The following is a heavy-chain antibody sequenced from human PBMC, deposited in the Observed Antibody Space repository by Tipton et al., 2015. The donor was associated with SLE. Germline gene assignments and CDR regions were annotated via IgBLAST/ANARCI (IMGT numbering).Heavy chain of an antibody. V-gene: IGHV4-61*05. J-gene: IGHJ5*02. CDR3: ARQGEYSHSSGFWFDP. Sequence: TLSLTCSVSGGSISNSGYYWSWIRQPPGKGLEWIGYMYNSGNINYPPSLNPSLKSRVTISVDTSKSQFSLKLTSVTAADTAVYYCARQGEYSHSSGFWFDPWGQGSLVTVSS. D-gene: IGHD2/OR15-2a*01. CDR1: GGSISNSGYY. CDR2: MYNSGNI.